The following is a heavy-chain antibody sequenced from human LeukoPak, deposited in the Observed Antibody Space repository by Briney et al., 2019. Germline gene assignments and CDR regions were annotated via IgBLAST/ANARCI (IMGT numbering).Heavy chain of an antibody. J-gene: IGHJ4*02. CDR1: GGTFSSYA. CDR3: ARGSLLWFGELSIDY. CDR2: MNPNSGNT. D-gene: IGHD3-10*01. Sequence: ASVKVSCKASGGTFSSYAISWVRQAPGQGLEWMGWMNPNSGNTGYAQKFQGRVTMTRNTSISTAYMELSSLRSEDTAVYYCARGSLLWFGELSIDYWGQGTLVTVSS. V-gene: IGHV1-8*02.